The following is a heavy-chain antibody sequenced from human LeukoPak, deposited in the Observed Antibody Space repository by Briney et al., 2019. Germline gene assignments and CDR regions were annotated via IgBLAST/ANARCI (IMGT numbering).Heavy chain of an antibody. D-gene: IGHD6-19*01. V-gene: IGHV3-23*01. CDR1: GFTFSSYA. CDR3: AKGGYSSGWFCSDFDY. Sequence: GGSLRLSCAASGFTFSSYAMSWDRQAPGKGLEWVSAISGSGGSTYYADSVKGRFTISRDMSKNTLYLQMNSLRAEDTAVYYCAKGGYSSGWFCSDFDYWGQGTLVTVSS. J-gene: IGHJ4*02. CDR2: ISGSGGST.